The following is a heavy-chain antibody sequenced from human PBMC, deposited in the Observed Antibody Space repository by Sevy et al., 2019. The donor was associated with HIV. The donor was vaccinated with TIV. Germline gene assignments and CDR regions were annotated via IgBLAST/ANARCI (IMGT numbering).Heavy chain of an antibody. CDR1: EFTFTLYS. Sequence: GGSLRLSCAASEFTFTLYSMHWVRQAPGKGLEWVATISFDGSNKHYADSVKGRFTISRDNSQNSLYLQMNSLRTEDTAVYYCALERLSSDVAEYFQNWGQGTLVTVSS. J-gene: IGHJ1*01. CDR3: ALERLSSDVAEYFQN. D-gene: IGHD1-1*01. V-gene: IGHV3-30-3*01. CDR2: ISFDGSNK.